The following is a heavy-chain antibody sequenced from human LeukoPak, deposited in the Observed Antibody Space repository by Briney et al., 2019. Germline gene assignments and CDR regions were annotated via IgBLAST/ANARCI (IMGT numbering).Heavy chain of an antibody. Sequence: GGSLRLSCAASGFTSSSYSTNWVRQAPGKGLEWVSSISSSSSYIYYADSVKGRFTISRDNAKNSLYLQMNSLRAEDTALYYCAKDDGYYYGSGSLDYWGQGTLVTVSS. J-gene: IGHJ4*02. V-gene: IGHV3-21*04. D-gene: IGHD3-10*01. CDR1: GFTSSSYS. CDR3: AKDDGYYYGSGSLDY. CDR2: ISSSSSYI.